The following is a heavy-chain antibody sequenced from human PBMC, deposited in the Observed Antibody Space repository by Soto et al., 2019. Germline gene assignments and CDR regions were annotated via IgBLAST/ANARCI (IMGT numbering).Heavy chain of an antibody. Sequence: QVQLVESGGGVVQPGRSLRLSCAASGFTFSRYGMHWVRQAPGKGLEWVAVIWYDGSNKYYADSVKGRFTISRDNSKNTLYLRMNSLRAEDTAVYYCGKDYSYYYYGMDVWAQGTTVNVSS. D-gene: IGHD2-15*01. CDR2: IWYDGSNK. CDR1: GFTFSRYG. V-gene: IGHV3-33*06. CDR3: GKDYSYYYYGMDV. J-gene: IGHJ6*02.